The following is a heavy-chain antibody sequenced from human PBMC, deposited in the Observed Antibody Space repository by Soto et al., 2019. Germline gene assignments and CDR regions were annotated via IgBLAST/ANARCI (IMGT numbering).Heavy chain of an antibody. D-gene: IGHD6-19*01. V-gene: IGHV1-69*02. CDR1: GGTFSCNT. CDR2: INPINGIA. J-gene: IGHJ4*02. CDR3: ARAVAVPADFDY. Sequence: PVKVCCKASGGTFSCNTMSWVRQAPGQRLEWMGRINPINGIANYAQKFQGRVTITRDTSTSAAYMELSSLSSEDTAVYYCARAVAVPADFDYWGQGTLVTVS.